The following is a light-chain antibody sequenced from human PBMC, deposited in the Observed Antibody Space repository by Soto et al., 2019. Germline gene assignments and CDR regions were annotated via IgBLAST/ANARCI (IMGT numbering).Light chain of an antibody. J-gene: IGLJ1*01. CDR1: SSDIGDSNY. Sequence: QSVLTQPASVSGSPGQSITISCTGTSSDIGDSNYVSWYQQHPGKAPKLVIYDVSNRPSGVSNRFSGSKSANTASLTISGLQAEDEADYYCSSFRSSSNSYVFGTGTKVT. CDR3: SSFRSSSNSYV. V-gene: IGLV2-14*03. CDR2: DVS.